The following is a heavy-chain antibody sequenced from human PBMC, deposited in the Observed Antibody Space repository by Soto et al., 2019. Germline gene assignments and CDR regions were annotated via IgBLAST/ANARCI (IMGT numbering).Heavy chain of an antibody. V-gene: IGHV3-30*18. CDR3: AKDRWEFRRYFDS. CDR1: GFTFSTYG. Sequence: QVQLVESGGGVVQPGTSLRLSCAASGFTFSTYGMHWVRQAPGKGLEWVAVISKDGNDQYYADSVKGRFTVSRDNSKNTLSLQRNSLRPEDTACYYCAKDRWEFRRYFDSWGQGTRVNVSS. J-gene: IGHJ4*02. CDR2: ISKDGNDQ. D-gene: IGHD1-26*01.